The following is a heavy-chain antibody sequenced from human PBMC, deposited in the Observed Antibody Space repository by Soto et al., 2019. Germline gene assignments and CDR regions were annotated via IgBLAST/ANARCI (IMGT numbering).Heavy chain of an antibody. CDR1: GGAISYEYYH. CDR2: IHYSGSI. V-gene: IGHV4-30-4*08. CDR3: AREDDGGDRDYYGLDV. J-gene: IGHJ6*02. Sequence: SETLSLTCTVSGGAISYEYYHWTWIRQSPGKGLEWIGYIHYSGSIIYNPSFKSRVTISVDTSKNQFSLQLSSVTAADTAVYFCAREDDGGDRDYYGLDVWGQGTTVAGS. D-gene: IGHD2-21*02.